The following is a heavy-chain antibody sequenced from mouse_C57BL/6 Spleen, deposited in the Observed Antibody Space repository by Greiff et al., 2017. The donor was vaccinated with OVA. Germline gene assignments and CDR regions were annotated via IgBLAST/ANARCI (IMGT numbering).Heavy chain of an antibody. V-gene: IGHV1-76*01. D-gene: IGHD3-2*02. CDR2: IYPGSGNT. J-gene: IGHJ2*01. Sequence: QVHVKQSGAELVRPGASVKLSCKASGYTFTDYYINWVKQRPGQGLEWIARIYPGSGNTYYNEKFKGKATLTAEKSSSTAYMQLSSLTSEDSAVYFYTRESGSGYPYFDYWGQGTTLTVSS. CDR3: TRESGSGYPYFDY. CDR1: GYTFTDYY.